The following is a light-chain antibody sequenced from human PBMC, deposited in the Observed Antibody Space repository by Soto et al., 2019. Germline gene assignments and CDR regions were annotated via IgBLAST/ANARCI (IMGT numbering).Light chain of an antibody. V-gene: IGKV1-9*01. J-gene: IGKJ5*01. CDR2: AAS. CDR3: LHYDHVQVT. Sequence: DIRLTQYPSFLSASVGDRVTITCRASQGISNYLAWYQQKSGKAPKLLIYAASTLQTGIPSRFSGSRSGTDFTFTINGLQPEDFATYYCLHYDHVQVTFGQGTRLEVK. CDR1: QGISNY.